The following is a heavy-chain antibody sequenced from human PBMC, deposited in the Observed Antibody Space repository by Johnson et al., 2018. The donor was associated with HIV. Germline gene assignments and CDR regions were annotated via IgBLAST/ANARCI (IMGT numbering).Heavy chain of an antibody. CDR3: AKDLGEGENEEWASDDYNFWSAYPGQGPRGVVGAFDI. CDR2: IRYDGSNK. CDR1: GFTFDEYG. J-gene: IGHJ3*02. V-gene: IGHV3-30*02. Sequence: QVQLVESGGGVVRPGGSLRLSCAVSGFTFDEYGMSWVRQPPGKGLEWVAFIRYDGSNKYYADSVKGRFTISRDNSKNTLYLQMHSLRAEDTAVYYWAKDLGEGENEEWASDDYNFWSAYPGQGPRGVVGAFDIWGQGTMVTVSS. D-gene: IGHD3-3*01.